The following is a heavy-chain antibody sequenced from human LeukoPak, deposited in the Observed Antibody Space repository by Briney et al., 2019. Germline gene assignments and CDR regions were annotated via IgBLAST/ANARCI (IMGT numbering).Heavy chain of an antibody. D-gene: IGHD4-17*01. Sequence: SETLSLTCTVSGGSISGYYWSWIRQPPGKGLERIGYIYYTGSTNYNPSLKSRVIISVDTSKNQFSLKVSSVTAADTAVYYCVRSKSGTYGWFDPWGQGTLVTVSS. CDR2: IYYTGST. CDR1: GGSISGYY. CDR3: VRSKSGTYGWFDP. J-gene: IGHJ5*02. V-gene: IGHV4-59*01.